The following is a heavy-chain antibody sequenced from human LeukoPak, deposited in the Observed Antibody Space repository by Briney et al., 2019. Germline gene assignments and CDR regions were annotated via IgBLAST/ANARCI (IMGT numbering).Heavy chain of an antibody. J-gene: IGHJ4*02. CDR3: ARVNPGLYYFDY. V-gene: IGHV3-20*04. CDR1: RFTFDDYG. D-gene: IGHD4/OR15-4a*01. CDR2: INWNGGST. Sequence: GVSLRLSCAASRFTFDDYGMSWVRQAPGKGLEWVSGINWNGGSTGYADSVKGRFTISRDNAKNSLYLQMNRLRAEDTALYYCARVNPGLYYFDYWGQGTLVTVSS.